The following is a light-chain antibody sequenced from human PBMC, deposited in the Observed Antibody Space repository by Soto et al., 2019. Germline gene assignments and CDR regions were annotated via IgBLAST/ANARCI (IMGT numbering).Light chain of an antibody. CDR3: SSYARNRDIL. CDR2: EVT. Sequence: QSALTQPPSASGSPGQSVTISCTGTSSDVGGYNYVSWYQLHPGKAPKLLIYEVTKRPSGVPDRFSGSKSGNTASLTVSGLQAEDEADYYCSSYARNRDILFGGGTKLTVL. J-gene: IGLJ3*02. V-gene: IGLV2-8*01. CDR1: SSDVGGYNY.